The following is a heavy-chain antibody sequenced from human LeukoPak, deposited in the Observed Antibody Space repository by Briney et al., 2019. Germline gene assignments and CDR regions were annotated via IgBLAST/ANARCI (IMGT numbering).Heavy chain of an antibody. V-gene: IGHV1-46*01. CDR3: ARKSPSTFYFDY. CDR2: IKVYGDTT. D-gene: IGHD1-1*01. J-gene: IGHJ4*02. CDR1: GNTFTSFH. Sequence: ASVKVSCKASGNTFTSFHIHWVRQAPGQGLEYMGIIKVYGDTTMYAQRFQGRITMTRDTSTSTVYMELSSLNSEDTAVYYCARKSPSTFYFDYWGQGTLVTVSS.